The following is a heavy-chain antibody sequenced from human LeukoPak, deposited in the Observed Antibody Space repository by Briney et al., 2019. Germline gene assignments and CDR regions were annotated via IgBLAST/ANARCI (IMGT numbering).Heavy chain of an antibody. V-gene: IGHV4-34*01. D-gene: IGHD2-15*01. CDR3: ASRGGYYFDY. Sequence: SETLSLTCAVYGGSFSGYYWSWIRQPPGKGLEWIGEINHSGSTNYNPSLKSRVTISVDTSKNQFSLKLSSVTAADTAVYYCASRGGYYFDYWGQGTLVTVSS. CDR2: INHSGST. J-gene: IGHJ4*02. CDR1: GGSFSGYY.